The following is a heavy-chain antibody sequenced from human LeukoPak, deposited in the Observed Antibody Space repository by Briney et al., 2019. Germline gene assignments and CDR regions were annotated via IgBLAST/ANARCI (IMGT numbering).Heavy chain of an antibody. CDR3: ARDLYGDYAFDY. V-gene: IGHV3-21*01. J-gene: IGHJ4*02. CDR2: ISSSTNYI. D-gene: IGHD4-17*01. Sequence: GGSLRLSCAASGFTFSSYTLNWVRQAPGKGLEWVSSISSSTNYIYYADSLKGRLTISRDNAKNSLFLQMNSLRAEDTGVYYCARDLYGDYAFDYWGQGTLVTVSS. CDR1: GFTFSSYT.